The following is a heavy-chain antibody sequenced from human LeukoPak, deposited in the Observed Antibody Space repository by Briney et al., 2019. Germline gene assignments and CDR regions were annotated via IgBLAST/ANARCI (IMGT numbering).Heavy chain of an antibody. V-gene: IGHV4-4*07. D-gene: IGHD4/OR15-4a*01. CDR2: IYISGST. Sequence: PSETLSLTCSVSGASINSHYWTWIRQPAGKGLEWIGRIYISGSTNYSPSLKSQVTMSVDTSKNQFSLNLISVTAADTAVYYCARALNPLTGTYYFDYWGQGTLVTVSS. J-gene: IGHJ4*02. CDR3: ARALNPLTGTYYFDY. CDR1: GASINSHY.